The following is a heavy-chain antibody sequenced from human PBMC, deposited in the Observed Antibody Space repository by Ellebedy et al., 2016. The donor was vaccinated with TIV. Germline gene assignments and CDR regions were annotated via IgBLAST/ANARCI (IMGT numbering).Heavy chain of an antibody. CDR1: GFTFSNYW. J-gene: IGHJ4*02. Sequence: GESLKISXAASGFTFSNYWMTWVRQAPGKGLEWVANIKQDGSERHYVDSLKGRFTISRDNAKNSLYLQMNSLGAEDTARYYCAKLNHGPEYWGQGTLVTVSS. V-gene: IGHV3-7*01. D-gene: IGHD1-14*01. CDR2: IKQDGSER. CDR3: AKLNHGPEY.